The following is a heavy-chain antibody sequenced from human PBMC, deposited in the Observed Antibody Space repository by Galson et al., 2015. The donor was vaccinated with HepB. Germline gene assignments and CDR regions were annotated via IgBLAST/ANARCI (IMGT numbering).Heavy chain of an antibody. J-gene: IGHJ4*02. Sequence: SVKVSCKASGYTFTNYAIHWVRQAPGQRLEWMGWINAGNGDAEYSNKFQGRVTITRDTSANTAYMELRSLRPEDTAGYYCARGDTSSSPLDYWAGEPWSLSPQ. CDR2: INAGNGDA. V-gene: IGHV1-3*01. CDR1: GYTFTNYA. CDR3: ARGDTSSSPLDY. D-gene: IGHD6-6*01.